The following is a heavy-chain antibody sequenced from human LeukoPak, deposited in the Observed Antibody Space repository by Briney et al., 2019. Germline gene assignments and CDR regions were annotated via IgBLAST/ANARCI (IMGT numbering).Heavy chain of an antibody. CDR1: GGSISSGGYS. D-gene: IGHD2-15*01. J-gene: IGHJ2*01. Sequence: TLSLTCAVSGGSISSGGYSWSWIRQPPGKGLEWIGYIYHSGSTYYNPSLKSRVTISVDRSKNQFSLKLSSVTAADTAVYYCARARGYCSGGSCYWWYWYFDLWGRGTLVTVSS. CDR2: IYHSGST. V-gene: IGHV4-30-2*01. CDR3: ARARGYCSGGSCYWWYWYFDL.